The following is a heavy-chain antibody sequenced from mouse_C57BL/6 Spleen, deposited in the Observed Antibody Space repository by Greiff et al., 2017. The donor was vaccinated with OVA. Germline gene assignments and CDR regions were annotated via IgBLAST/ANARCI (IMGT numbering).Heavy chain of an antibody. Sequence: QVQLQQPGAELVRPGSSVKLSCKASGYTFTSYWMDWVKQRPGQGLEWIGNIYPSDSETHYNQKFKDKATLTVDKSSSTAYMQLSSLTSEDSAVYYCARERGSYDAMDYGGQGTSVTVSS. V-gene: IGHV1-61*01. CDR3: ARERGSYDAMDY. D-gene: IGHD1-1*02. CDR1: GYTFTSYW. J-gene: IGHJ4*01. CDR2: IYPSDSET.